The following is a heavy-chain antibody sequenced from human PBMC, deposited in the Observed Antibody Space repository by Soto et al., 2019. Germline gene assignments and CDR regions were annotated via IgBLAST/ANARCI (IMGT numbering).Heavy chain of an antibody. D-gene: IGHD6-19*01. CDR1: GYTFTSYA. CDR2: INAGNGNT. J-gene: IGHJ2*01. CDR3: ARDKAVAETTGYFDL. V-gene: IGHV1-3*01. Sequence: QVQLVQSGAEVKKPGASVKVSCKASGYTFTSYAMHWVRQAPGQRLEWMGWINAGNGNTKYSQKFQGRVTITRDTSASIAYMELSSLRSEDTAVYYCARDKAVAETTGYFDLWGRGTLVTVSS.